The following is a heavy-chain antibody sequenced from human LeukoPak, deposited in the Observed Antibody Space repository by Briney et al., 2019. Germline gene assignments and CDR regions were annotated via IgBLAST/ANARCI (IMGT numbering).Heavy chain of an antibody. J-gene: IGHJ4*02. D-gene: IGHD1-1*01. V-gene: IGHV3-23*01. CDR3: AKERASMARAQLFDY. CDR1: GFTFSSYA. CDR2: ISGRGDST. Sequence: GGSLRLSCAASGFTFSSYAMTWVRQAPGKGREWGSGISGRGDSTYYADSVKGRLTISRDNSKNTLDPQLRTRSAHGPAVQYCAKERASMARAQLFDYWGQGTLVTVSS.